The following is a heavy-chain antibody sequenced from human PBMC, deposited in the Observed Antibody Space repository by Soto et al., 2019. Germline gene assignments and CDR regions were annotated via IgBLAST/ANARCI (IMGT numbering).Heavy chain of an antibody. CDR2: INHSGST. CDR1: GGSFSGYY. Sequence: PSETLSLTCAVYGGSFSGYYWSWIRQPPGKGLEWIGEINHSGSTNYNPSLKSRVTISVDTSKNQFSLKLSFVTAADTAVYYCARDRSAEGRFLGWFDPWGQGTLVTVSS. J-gene: IGHJ5*02. CDR3: ARDRSAEGRFLGWFDP. D-gene: IGHD3-3*01. V-gene: IGHV4-34*01.